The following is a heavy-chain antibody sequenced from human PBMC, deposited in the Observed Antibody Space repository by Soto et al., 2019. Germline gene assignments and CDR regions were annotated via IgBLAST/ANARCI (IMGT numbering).Heavy chain of an antibody. Sequence: QVQLVQSGAEVKKPGSSVKVSCRPSGGTLSNHAFSWVRQAPGQGLEWLGMIIPLSRTRNYAKKFQGRITITADESTNTAYMELSSLRSEDTAVYYCARDLGGSGWLSDFFDYWGQGSLVTVSS. D-gene: IGHD6-25*01. CDR1: GGTLSNHA. J-gene: IGHJ4*02. CDR3: ARDLGGSGWLSDFFDY. V-gene: IGHV1-69*18. CDR2: IIPLSRTR.